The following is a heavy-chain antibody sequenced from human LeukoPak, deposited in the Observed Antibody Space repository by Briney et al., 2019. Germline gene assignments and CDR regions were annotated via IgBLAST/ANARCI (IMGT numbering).Heavy chain of an antibody. V-gene: IGHV4-38-2*02. D-gene: IGHD3-3*01. J-gene: IGHJ4*02. Sequence: SETLSLTCTVSGYSISSGYYWGWIRPTPGKGLEWIGSIYPTGSTYYNPSLKSRVSISVDTSKNQFSLKLSSVTAADTAVYYCARAEWSQSDYWGQGTLVTVSS. CDR1: GYSISSGYY. CDR3: ARAEWSQSDY. CDR2: IYPTGST.